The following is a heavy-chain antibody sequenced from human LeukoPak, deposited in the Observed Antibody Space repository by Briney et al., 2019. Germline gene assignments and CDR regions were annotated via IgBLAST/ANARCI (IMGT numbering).Heavy chain of an antibody. CDR2: IIPILGIA. CDR3: ARSSNSPYYYYGMDV. V-gene: IGHV1-69*04. Sequence: SVKVPCKASGGTFSSYAISWVRQAPGQGLEWMGRIIPILGIANYAQKFQGRVTITADKSTSTAYMELSSLRSEDTAVYYCARSSNSPYYYYGMDVWGQGTTVTVSS. CDR1: GGTFSSYA. D-gene: IGHD2/OR15-2a*01. J-gene: IGHJ6*02.